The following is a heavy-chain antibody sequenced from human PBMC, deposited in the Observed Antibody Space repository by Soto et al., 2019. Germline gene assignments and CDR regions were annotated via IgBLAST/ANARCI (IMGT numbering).Heavy chain of an antibody. CDR1: GYTFTSYY. CDR3: AGGGRGVITYYYYYGMEV. Sequence: ASVKISCKASGYTFTSYYMHWVRQAPGQGLEWMGIINPSGGSTSYAQKFQGRVTMTRDTSTSTVYMELSSLRSEDTAVYYCAGGGRGVITYYYYYGMEVWGEGTTVTVSP. V-gene: IGHV1-46*01. J-gene: IGHJ6*04. D-gene: IGHD3-10*01. CDR2: INPSGGST.